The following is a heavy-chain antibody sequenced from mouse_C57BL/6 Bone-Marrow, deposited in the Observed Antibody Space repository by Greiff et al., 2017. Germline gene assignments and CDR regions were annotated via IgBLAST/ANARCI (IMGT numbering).Heavy chain of an antibody. CDR1: GYTFTSYG. D-gene: IGHD2-1*01. V-gene: IGHV1-81*01. Sequence: QVQLQQSGAELARPGASVKLSCKASGYTFTSYGISWVKQRTGQGLEWIGEIYPRSGNTYYNEKFKGKATLTADKSSSTAYMELRSLTSEDSAVYFCARSGGNCYSAMDYWGQGTSVTVSS. CDR2: IYPRSGNT. J-gene: IGHJ4*01. CDR3: ARSGGNCYSAMDY.